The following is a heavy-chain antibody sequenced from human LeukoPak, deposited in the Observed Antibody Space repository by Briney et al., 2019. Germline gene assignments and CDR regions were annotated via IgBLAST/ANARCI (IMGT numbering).Heavy chain of an antibody. CDR3: ARGYDYGDYVST. J-gene: IGHJ5*02. CDR1: AYTFTGYY. V-gene: IGHV1-2*02. D-gene: IGHD4-17*01. CDR2: INPNSGGT. Sequence: ASVKVTCKASAYTFTGYYMHWVRQAPGQGLAWMGWINPNSGGTNCAQKFQGRVTRTRDTSISTAYMELSRLRSDDTAVYYCARGYDYGDYVSTWGQGTLVTVSS.